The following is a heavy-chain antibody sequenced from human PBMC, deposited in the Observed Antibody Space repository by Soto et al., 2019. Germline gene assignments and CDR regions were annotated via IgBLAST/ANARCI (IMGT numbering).Heavy chain of an antibody. Sequence: SVKVSCKASGGTFSSYAISWVRQAPGQGLEWMGGIIPIFGTANYAQKFQGRVTITADESTGTAYMELSSLRSEDTAVYYCARVEVLKRKASRIAAADDPFDYWGQGTLVTVSS. CDR2: IIPIFGTA. V-gene: IGHV1-69*13. D-gene: IGHD6-13*01. J-gene: IGHJ4*02. CDR3: ARVEVLKRKASRIAAADDPFDY. CDR1: GGTFSSYA.